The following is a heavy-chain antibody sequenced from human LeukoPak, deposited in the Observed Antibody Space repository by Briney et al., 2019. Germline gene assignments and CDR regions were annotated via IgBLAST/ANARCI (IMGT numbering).Heavy chain of an antibody. CDR3: AREGLGGYNYAT. D-gene: IGHD5-18*01. Sequence: PSGTLSLTCAVSGVSISSGNWWTWVRQPPGKGLEWIGEIYHSGSTNYNPSLKSRVTISADKSKNQFSLKLTSVTAADTAFYYCAREGLGGYNYATWGQGTLVTVSS. J-gene: IGHJ4*02. CDR1: GVSISSGNW. V-gene: IGHV4-4*02. CDR2: IYHSGST.